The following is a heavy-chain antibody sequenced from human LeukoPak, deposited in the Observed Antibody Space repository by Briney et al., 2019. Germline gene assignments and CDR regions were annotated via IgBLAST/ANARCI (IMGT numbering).Heavy chain of an antibody. V-gene: IGHV5-51*01. Sequence: GASLQISCKGSGYSFTSYWIGWVRQMPGKGLEWMGIIYPGDSDTRYSPSFQGQVTISADKSISTAYLQWSSLKASDTAMYYCARRAPYCSGGSCYLDYWGQGTLVTVSS. D-gene: IGHD2-15*01. CDR1: GYSFTSYW. J-gene: IGHJ4*02. CDR3: ARRAPYCSGGSCYLDY. CDR2: IYPGDSDT.